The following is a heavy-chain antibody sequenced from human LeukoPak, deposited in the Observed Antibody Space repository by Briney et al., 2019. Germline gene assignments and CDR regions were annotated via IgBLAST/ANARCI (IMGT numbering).Heavy chain of an antibody. CDR2: IIPIFGTA. D-gene: IGHD2-21*02. CDR1: GGTFSSYA. J-gene: IGHJ4*02. CDR3: ASRSVVTAREFDY. V-gene: IGHV1-69*13. Sequence: SVKVSCKASGGTFSSYAISWVRQAPGQGLEWMGGIIPIFGTANYAQKFQGRVTITADEPTSTAYMELSSLRSEDTAVYYCASRSVVTAREFDYWGQGTLVTVSS.